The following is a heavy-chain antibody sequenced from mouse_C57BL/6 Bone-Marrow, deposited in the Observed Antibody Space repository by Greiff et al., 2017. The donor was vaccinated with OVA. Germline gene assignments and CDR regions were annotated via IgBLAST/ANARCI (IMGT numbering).Heavy chain of an antibody. Sequence: LQQPGAELVKPGASVKLSCKASGYTFTSYWMHWVKQRHGQGLEWIGMIHPNSGSTNYNEKFKSKATLTVDKSSSTAYMQLSSLTSEDSAVYYCAVYDGYYSWFAYWGQGTLVTVSA. D-gene: IGHD2-3*01. J-gene: IGHJ3*01. CDR3: AVYDGYYSWFAY. CDR1: GYTFTSYW. V-gene: IGHV1-64*01. CDR2: IHPNSGST.